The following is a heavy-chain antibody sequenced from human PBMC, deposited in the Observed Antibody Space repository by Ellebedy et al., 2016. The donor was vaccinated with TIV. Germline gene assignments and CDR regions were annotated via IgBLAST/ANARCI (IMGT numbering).Heavy chain of an antibody. CDR1: GFTFSGSA. J-gene: IGHJ6*02. CDR2: IRSKANSYAT. Sequence: GGSLRLXCAASGFTFSGSAMHWVRQASGKGLEWVGRIRSKANSYATAYAASVKGRFTISRDDSKNTAYLQMNSLKTEDTAVYYCTWGLGVDCCLDVWGQGTTVTVSS. D-gene: IGHD2-21*02. V-gene: IGHV3-73*01. CDR3: TWGLGVDCCLDV.